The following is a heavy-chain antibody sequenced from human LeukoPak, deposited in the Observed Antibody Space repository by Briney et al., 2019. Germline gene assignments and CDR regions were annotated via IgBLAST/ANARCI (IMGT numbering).Heavy chain of an antibody. CDR3: ARGPPSGDFWSGYPTYFDY. CDR1: GGSISSGGYS. D-gene: IGHD3-3*01. J-gene: IGHJ4*02. CDR2: IYHSGST. V-gene: IGHV4-30-2*01. Sequence: PSETLSLTCAASGGSISSGGYSWSWIRQPPRKGLEWIGYIYHSGSTYYNPSLKSRVTISVDRSKNQFSLKLSSVTAADTAVYYCARGPPSGDFWSGYPTYFDYWGQGTLVTVSS.